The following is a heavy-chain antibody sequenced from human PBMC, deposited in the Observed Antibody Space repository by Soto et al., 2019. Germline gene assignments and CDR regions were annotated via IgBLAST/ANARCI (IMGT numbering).Heavy chain of an antibody. CDR3: ARGGPEPFDY. V-gene: IGHV4-59*01. J-gene: IGHJ4*02. CDR1: CGSISSYY. Sequence: TETLSLTCTVSCGSISSYYWSWIRQPPGKGLEWIGYIYYSGSTNYNPSLKSRVTISVDTSKNQFPLKLSSVTAADTAVYYCARGGPEPFDYWGQGTLVTVSS. CDR2: IYYSGST. D-gene: IGHD3-10*01.